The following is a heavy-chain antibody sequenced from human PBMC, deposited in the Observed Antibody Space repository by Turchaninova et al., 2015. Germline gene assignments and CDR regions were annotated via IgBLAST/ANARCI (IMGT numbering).Heavy chain of an antibody. J-gene: IGHJ4*02. CDR1: GGCGSTSSRTSY. CDR2: MYYRWST. Sequence: QLQLPESGPGLVKPSETPSLTCTVPGGCGSTSSRTSYLGWTRQSPRKGLEWIVTMYYRWSTYDNPSLKSRVTISIDTSENQLSLKLSSVTAADTAVYYCARDPKQGDGYTYDYWGQGTLLTVSS. D-gene: IGHD5-24*01. V-gene: IGHV4-39*07. CDR3: ARDPKQGDGYTYDY.